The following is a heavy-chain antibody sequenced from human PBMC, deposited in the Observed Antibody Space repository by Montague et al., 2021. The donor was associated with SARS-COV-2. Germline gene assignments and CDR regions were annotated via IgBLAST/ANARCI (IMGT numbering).Heavy chain of an antibody. Sequence: SEILSLTCTVSGGSISSSSYYWGWIRQPPGKGLEWIGSIYYSGSTYYXXXLKSRVTISVDTSKNQFSLKLSSVTAADTAVYYCARHHARDTIFGVAKMSWFDSWGQGTLVTVSP. D-gene: IGHD3-3*01. V-gene: IGHV4-39*01. CDR2: IYYSGST. J-gene: IGHJ5*01. CDR1: GGSISSSSYY. CDR3: ARHHARDTIFGVAKMSWFDS.